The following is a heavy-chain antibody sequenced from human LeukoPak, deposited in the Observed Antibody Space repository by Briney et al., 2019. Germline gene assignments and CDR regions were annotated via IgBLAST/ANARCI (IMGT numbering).Heavy chain of an antibody. CDR2: INGSGGST. CDR1: GFTFSSYA. J-gene: IGHJ4*02. Sequence: GGSPRLSCAASGFTFSSYAMSWVRQAPGKGLEWVSDINGSGGSTYYADSVKGRFTISRDNSKNTLHLQMNSLRADDTAVYYCAVRTGDLPYYFDYWGQGTLVTVSS. CDR3: AVRTGDLPYYFDY. D-gene: IGHD7-27*01. V-gene: IGHV3-23*01.